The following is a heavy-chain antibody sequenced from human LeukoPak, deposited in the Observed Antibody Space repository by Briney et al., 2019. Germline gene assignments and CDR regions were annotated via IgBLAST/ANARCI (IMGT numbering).Heavy chain of an antibody. CDR1: GGSISSYY. D-gene: IGHD5-12*01. V-gene: IGHV4-59*01. CDR3: ASEKRGYSGYITVDY. Sequence: SETLSLTCTVSGGSISSYYWSWIRQPPGKGLEWIGYIYYSGSTNYNASLKSRVTISVDTSKNQFSLKLSSVTAADTAVYYCASEKRGYSGYITVDYWGQGTLVTVSS. CDR2: IYYSGST. J-gene: IGHJ4*02.